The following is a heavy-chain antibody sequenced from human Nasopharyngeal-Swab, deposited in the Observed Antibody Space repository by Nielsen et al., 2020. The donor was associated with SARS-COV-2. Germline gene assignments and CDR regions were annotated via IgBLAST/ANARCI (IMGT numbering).Heavy chain of an antibody. J-gene: IGHJ4*02. CDR2: IVVGSGNT. D-gene: IGHD3-22*01. Sequence: WVRQAPGQRLEWIGWIVVGSGNTNYAQKFQERVTITWDMSTSTAYMELSSLRSEDTAVYYCAASLPYDSSGYYSWGQGTLVTVSS. CDR3: AASLPYDSSGYYS. V-gene: IGHV1-58*01.